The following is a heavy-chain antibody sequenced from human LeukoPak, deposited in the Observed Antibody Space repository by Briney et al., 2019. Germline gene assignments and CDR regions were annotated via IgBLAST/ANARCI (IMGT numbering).Heavy chain of an antibody. CDR3: ARVGLGYCSSTSCFLDY. Sequence: ASVKVSCKASGGTFSSYAISWVRQAPGQGLEWMGGIIPIFGTANYAQKFQGRVTITADESTSTAYMELSSLRSEDTAVYYCARVGLGYCSSTSCFLDYWGQGTLVTVSS. J-gene: IGHJ4*02. V-gene: IGHV1-69*13. CDR1: GGTFSSYA. CDR2: IIPIFGTA. D-gene: IGHD2-2*01.